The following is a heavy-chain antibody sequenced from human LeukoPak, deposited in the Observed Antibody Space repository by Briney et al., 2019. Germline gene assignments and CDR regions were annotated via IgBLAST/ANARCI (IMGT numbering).Heavy chain of an antibody. J-gene: IGHJ4*02. D-gene: IGHD3-10*01. CDR3: ARKEGPLWFGELLYPFDY. CDR2: IYYSGST. V-gene: IGHV4-59*12. CDR1: GGSISSYY. Sequence: SETLSLTCTVSGGSISSYYWSWIRQPPGKGLEWIGYIYYSGSTNYNPSLKSRVTISVDTSKNQLSLKLSSVTAADTAVYYCARKEGPLWFGELLYPFDYWGQGTLVTVSS.